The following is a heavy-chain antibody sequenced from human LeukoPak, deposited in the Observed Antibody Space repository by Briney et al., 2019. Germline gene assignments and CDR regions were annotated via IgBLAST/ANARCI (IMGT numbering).Heavy chain of an antibody. V-gene: IGHV3-7*01. CDR3: AIWTAGNY. Sequence: GGSLRLSCADSQLTFKGSWMTWVRPAPGKGLEWVANMAPTGSQKRYVDSVKGRFTISKDNPGASLYLDMHSLRAEDTAIYCCAIWTAGNYWGQGTLVTVSS. J-gene: IGHJ4*02. D-gene: IGHD6-25*01. CDR2: MAPTGSQK. CDR1: QLTFKGSW.